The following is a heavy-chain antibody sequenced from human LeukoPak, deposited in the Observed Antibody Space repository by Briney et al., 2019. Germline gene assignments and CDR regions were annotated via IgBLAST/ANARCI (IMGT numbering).Heavy chain of an antibody. J-gene: IGHJ4*02. Sequence: PVGSLRLSCAASGFTVSSNYMSWVRQAPGKGLEWVSVIFSDGSTYYADSVKGRFTISRDNSKNTLYLQMNSLRAEDTAVYFCARLIVSGSYDYFDYWGQGTLVTVSS. D-gene: IGHD1-26*01. CDR1: GFTVSSNY. CDR2: IFSDGST. V-gene: IGHV3-66*01. CDR3: ARLIVSGSYDYFDY.